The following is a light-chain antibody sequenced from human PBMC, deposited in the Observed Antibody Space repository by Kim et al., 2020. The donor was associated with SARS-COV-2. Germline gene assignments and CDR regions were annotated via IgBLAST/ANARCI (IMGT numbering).Light chain of an antibody. V-gene: IGLV2-14*03. CDR1: SSDVGGYNY. Sequence: SIAISYPGTSSDVGGYNYVSWYQQHPGKAPKLMIYDVSNRPSGVSNRFSGSKSGNTASLTISGLQAEDEADYYCSSYTSSSTVVFGGGTQLTVL. CDR2: DVS. CDR3: SSYTSSSTVV. J-gene: IGLJ2*01.